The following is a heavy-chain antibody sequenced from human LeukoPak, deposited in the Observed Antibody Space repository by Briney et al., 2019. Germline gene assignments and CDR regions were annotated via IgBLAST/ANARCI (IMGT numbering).Heavy chain of an antibody. D-gene: IGHD6-25*01. CDR2: IYYSGST. CDR1: GGSLSISSYY. CDR3: ARVEKYPSSGPTDP. V-gene: IGHV4-39*07. Sequence: SETLSLTCTVSGGSLSISSYYWGWFRQPPGTGLEWIGSIYYSGSTYYNPSLKSRVTISVDTSKNQFSLKLSSVTAADTAVYYCARVEKYPSSGPTDPWGQGTLVTVSS. J-gene: IGHJ5*02.